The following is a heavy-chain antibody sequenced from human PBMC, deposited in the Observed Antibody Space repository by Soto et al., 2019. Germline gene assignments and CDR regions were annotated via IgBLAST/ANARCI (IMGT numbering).Heavy chain of an antibody. CDR1: GGSISSGDYY. D-gene: IGHD6-13*01. J-gene: IGHJ4*02. V-gene: IGHV4-30-4*01. CDR2: IYYSGST. Sequence: PSETLSLTCTVSGGSISSGDYYWSWIRQPPGKGLEWIGYIYYSGSTYYNPSLKGRVTISVDTSKNQFSLKLSSVTAADTAVYYCAREGIAAARTLLDYWGQGTLVTVS. CDR3: AREGIAAARTLLDY.